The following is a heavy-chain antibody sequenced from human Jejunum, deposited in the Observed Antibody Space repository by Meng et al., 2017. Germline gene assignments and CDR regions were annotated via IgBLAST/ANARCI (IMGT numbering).Heavy chain of an antibody. CDR2: ISPSSASR. J-gene: IGHJ4*02. Sequence: GESLKISCAASGFTFSSYSMNWVRQAPGRGLEWVSSISPSSASRYYADPVQGRFSISRDNAMNSIFLQMDSLRVEDTAVYYCVRAMPWPLEWLFHYWGQGTPVTVSS. D-gene: IGHD3-3*01. CDR3: VRAMPWPLEWLFHY. V-gene: IGHV3-21*06. CDR1: GFTFSSYS.